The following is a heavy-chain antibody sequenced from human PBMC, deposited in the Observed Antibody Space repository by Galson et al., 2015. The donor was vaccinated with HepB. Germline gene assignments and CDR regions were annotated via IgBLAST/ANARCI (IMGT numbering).Heavy chain of an antibody. D-gene: IGHD6-19*01. CDR2: IWHDGSKK. V-gene: IGHV3-33*01. J-gene: IGHJ5*02. CDR1: GLSFRSYG. Sequence: SLRLSCATSGLSFRSYGMRWVRQAPGKGLEWVAVIWHDGSKKYYGDSVKGRFTISRDNSKNTLYLQMNSLRVEDTAVYYCARDVGGREWLVPGWFDPWGQGTLVTVSS. CDR3: ARDVGGREWLVPGWFDP.